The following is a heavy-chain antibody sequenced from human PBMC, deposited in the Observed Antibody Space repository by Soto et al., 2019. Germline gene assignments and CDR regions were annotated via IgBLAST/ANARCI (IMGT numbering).Heavy chain of an antibody. Sequence: GGSLRLSCAASGFSFSRYSMIWVRQAPGEGLEWVSFITSSSGSVFYAASVQGRFTISRDNAKNSLYLQMNGLRAEDTAVYYCARAFAGTSSSDYWGQGTQVTVSS. J-gene: IGHJ4*02. CDR1: GFSFSRYS. CDR2: ITSSSGSV. CDR3: ARAFAGTSSSDY. V-gene: IGHV3-21*01. D-gene: IGHD6-13*01.